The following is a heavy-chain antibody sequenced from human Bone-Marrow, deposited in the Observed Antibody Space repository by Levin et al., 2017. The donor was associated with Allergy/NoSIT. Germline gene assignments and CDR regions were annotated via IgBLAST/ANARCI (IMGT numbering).Heavy chain of an antibody. J-gene: IGHJ4*02. CDR1: GYTFNMYA. V-gene: IGHV3-23*01. CDR3: AKHVGYCTDGSCYFDS. CDR2: ISGRGNGT. Sequence: GGSLRLSCAASGYTFNMYAMTWVRQAPGKGLEWVSGISGRGNGTYYADSVKGRFTISRDNSKNTLYLQMSDLRAEDTAVYYCAKHVGYCTDGSCYFDSWDQGTLVTVSS. D-gene: IGHD2-8*01.